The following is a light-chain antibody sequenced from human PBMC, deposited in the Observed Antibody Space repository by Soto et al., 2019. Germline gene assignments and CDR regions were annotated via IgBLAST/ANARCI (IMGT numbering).Light chain of an antibody. CDR1: QSVFYSSNNHNY. CDR2: WAS. CDR3: QQYYTTPYT. Sequence: DIVMTQSPDSLAVSLGERATINCKSSQSVFYSSNNHNYLAWYQQRAGQPPKLLLYWASTRESGVPDRFTGRGSGTDFTLSISSLQAEDVAVYYCQQYYTTPYTFGQGTKLEIK. J-gene: IGKJ2*01. V-gene: IGKV4-1*01.